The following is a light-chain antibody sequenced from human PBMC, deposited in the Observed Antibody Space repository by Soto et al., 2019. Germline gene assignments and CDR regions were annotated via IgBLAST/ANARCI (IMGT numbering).Light chain of an antibody. CDR3: QVWDSTSDHPV. CDR1: NIGSNT. V-gene: IGLV3-21*04. CDR2: YDS. J-gene: IGLJ2*01. Sequence: SSELIQPPSVSVAPGMTARISCGGNNIGSNTVHWYQQKPGQAPVLVIYYDSDRPSGIPERFSGSNSGNTAALTISRVEAGDEADYFCQVWDSTSDHPVFGGGTKLTVL.